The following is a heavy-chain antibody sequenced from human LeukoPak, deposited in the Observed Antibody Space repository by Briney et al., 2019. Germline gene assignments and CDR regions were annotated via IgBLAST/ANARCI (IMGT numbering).Heavy chain of an antibody. V-gene: IGHV1-69*04. CDR2: IIPILGIA. CDR3: ARDMEMATTDYYYYGMDV. CDR1: GGTFSSYA. Sequence: GASVKVSCKASGGTFSSYAISWVRQAPGQGLEWMGRIIPILGIANYAQKFQGRVTITADKSTSTAYMELSSLRSEDTAVYYCARDMEMATTDYYYYGMDVWGQGTTVTVSS. D-gene: IGHD5-24*01. J-gene: IGHJ6*02.